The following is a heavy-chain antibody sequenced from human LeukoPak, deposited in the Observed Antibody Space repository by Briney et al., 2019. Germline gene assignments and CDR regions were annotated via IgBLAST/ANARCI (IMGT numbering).Heavy chain of an antibody. CDR1: GYTFTSYY. D-gene: IGHD1-26*01. Sequence: ASVKVSCKASGYTFTSYYMHWVRQAPGQGLEWMGWINPNSGGTNYAQKFQGRVTMTRDTSISTAYMELSRLRSDDTAVYYCARDMIVGATGVDYWGQGTLVTVSS. V-gene: IGHV1-2*02. J-gene: IGHJ4*02. CDR3: ARDMIVGATGVDY. CDR2: INPNSGGT.